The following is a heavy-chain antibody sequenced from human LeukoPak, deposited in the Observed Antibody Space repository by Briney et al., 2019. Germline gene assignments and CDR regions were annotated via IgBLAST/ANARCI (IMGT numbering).Heavy chain of an antibody. J-gene: IGHJ4*02. V-gene: IGHV3-48*01. CDR1: GFTFSRYS. CDR2: ISDSGNTI. CDR3: ARDQGGYNYGRGYCDY. D-gene: IGHD5-24*01. Sequence: PGGSLRLSCKASGFTFSRYSMNWVRQAPGKGLEWVSYISDSGNTIHYADSVKGRFTISRDNAKNSLFLQMNSLRVEDTSVFYCARDQGGYNYGRGYCDYWGRGTLVTVSS.